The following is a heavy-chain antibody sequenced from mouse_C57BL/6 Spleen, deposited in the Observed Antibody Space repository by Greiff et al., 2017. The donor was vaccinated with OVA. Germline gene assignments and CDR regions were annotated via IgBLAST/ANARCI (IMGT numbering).Heavy chain of an antibody. V-gene: IGHV1-39*01. J-gene: IGHJ2*01. CDR3: ERAKSYAYFDY. Sequence: EVQLVESGPELVKPGASVKISCKASGYSFTDYNMNWVKQSNGKSLEWIGVINPNYGTTSYNQKFKGKATLTVDQSSSTAYMQLNNLTSENSAVYYGERAKSYAYFDYWGQGTTLTVSS. CDR2: INPNYGTT. CDR1: GYSFTDYN. D-gene: IGHD2-12*01.